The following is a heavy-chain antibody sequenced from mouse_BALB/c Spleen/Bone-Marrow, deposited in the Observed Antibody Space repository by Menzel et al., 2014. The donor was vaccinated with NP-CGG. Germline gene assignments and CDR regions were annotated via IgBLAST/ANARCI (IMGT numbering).Heavy chain of an antibody. D-gene: IGHD2-3*01. J-gene: IGHJ4*01. V-gene: IGHV7-3*02. CDR2: IRNKANGYTT. CDR1: GFTFTDYY. Sequence: EVKLMESGGGLVQPGSSLRLSCATSGFTFTDYYMDWVRQPPGKALEWLGFIRNKANGYTTEFSASVKGRFTISGDNSQSILYLQMNTLRAEDSATYYCARYDGYSDNAMDYWGQGTSVTVSS. CDR3: ARYDGYSDNAMDY.